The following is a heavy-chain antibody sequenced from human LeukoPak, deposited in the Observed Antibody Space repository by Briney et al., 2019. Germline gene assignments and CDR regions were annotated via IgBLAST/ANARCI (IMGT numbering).Heavy chain of an antibody. Sequence: PGGSLRLSCAASGLTFSSYSMNWVRQAPGKGLECVGFIRSKAYGGTTEYAASVKDRFTISRDDSKSIAYLQMNSLKTEDTAVYYCARGGSSSWRIGVSDYWGQGTLVTVSS. J-gene: IGHJ4*02. CDR3: ARGGSSSWRIGVSDY. V-gene: IGHV3-49*04. CDR2: IRSKAYGGTT. D-gene: IGHD6-13*01. CDR1: GLTFSSYS.